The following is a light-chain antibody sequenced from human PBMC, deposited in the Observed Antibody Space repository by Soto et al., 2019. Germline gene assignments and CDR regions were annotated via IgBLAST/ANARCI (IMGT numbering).Light chain of an antibody. CDR3: QQYNSYPLT. Sequence: DIQMTQSPSTLCASVGVRVTITCRASQSISSWLAWYQQKPGKATKLLIYDASSLESGVPSRFSGSGSGTEFTLTISSLQPDDFATYYCQQYNSYPLTFGGGTKVDIK. J-gene: IGKJ4*01. CDR2: DAS. CDR1: QSISSW. V-gene: IGKV1-5*01.